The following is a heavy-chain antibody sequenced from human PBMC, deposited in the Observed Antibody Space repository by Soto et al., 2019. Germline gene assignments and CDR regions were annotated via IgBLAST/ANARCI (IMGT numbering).Heavy chain of an antibody. CDR2: INHSGST. Sequence: SETLSLTCAVYVGSFSGYYWSWVRQPPGKGLEWIGEINHSGSTNYNPSLKSRVTISVDTSKNQFSLKLSSVAAADTAVYYCARGGGGGSGWSYYYYYGMDVWGQGTTVTVSS. D-gene: IGHD6-19*01. CDR3: ARGGGGGSGWSYYYYYGMDV. J-gene: IGHJ6*02. V-gene: IGHV4-34*01. CDR1: VGSFSGYY.